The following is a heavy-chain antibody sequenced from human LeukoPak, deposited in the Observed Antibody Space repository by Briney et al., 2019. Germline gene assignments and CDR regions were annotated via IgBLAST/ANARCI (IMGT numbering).Heavy chain of an antibody. D-gene: IGHD6-19*01. J-gene: IGHJ4*02. Sequence: GGSLRLSCVASGFTFSSYPMHWVRQAPGKGLEFVSSILGNGAPSAYANSVEGRFTIPRDNSKNTLYLQMGSLRAEDMGVYYCARDTSSGWSFDQWGQGTLVTVSS. CDR3: ARDTSSGWSFDQ. V-gene: IGHV3-64*01. CDR2: ILGNGAPS. CDR1: GFTFSSYP.